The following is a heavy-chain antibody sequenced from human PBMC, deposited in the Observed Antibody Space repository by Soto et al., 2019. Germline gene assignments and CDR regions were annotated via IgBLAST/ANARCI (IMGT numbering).Heavy chain of an antibody. CDR2: ISYDGSNK. V-gene: IGHV3-30-3*01. J-gene: IGHJ6*02. CDR3: AREEGWFGELRFSLYYYGMDV. Sequence: GGSLRLSCAASGFTFSSYAMHWVRQAPGKGLEWVAVISYDGSNKYYADSVKGRFTISRDNSKNTLYLQMNSLRAEDTAVYYCAREEGWFGELRFSLYYYGMDVWGQGTTVTVSS. D-gene: IGHD3-10*01. CDR1: GFTFSSYA.